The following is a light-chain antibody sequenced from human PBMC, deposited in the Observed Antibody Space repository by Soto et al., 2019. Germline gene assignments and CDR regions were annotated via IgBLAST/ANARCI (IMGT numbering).Light chain of an antibody. CDR3: QQRSNWPPS. V-gene: IGKV3-11*01. CDR2: DAS. CDR1: QSVSSY. Sequence: EIVLTQSPATLSLSPGERATHSCRASQSVSSYLAWYQQKPGQAPRLLIYDASNRATGIPARFSGSGSGTDFTLTISSLEPEDFAVYYCQQRSNWPPSFGQGTKLESK. J-gene: IGKJ2*01.